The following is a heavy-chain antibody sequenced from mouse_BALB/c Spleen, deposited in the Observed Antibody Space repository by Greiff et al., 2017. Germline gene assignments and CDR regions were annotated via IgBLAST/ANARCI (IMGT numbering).Heavy chain of an antibody. D-gene: IGHD2-4*01. CDR2: ISSGSSTI. CDR1: GFTFSSFG. Sequence: VQGVESGGGLVQPGGSRKLSCAASGFTFSSFGMHWVRQAPEKGLEWVAYISSGSSTIYYADTVKGRFTISRDNPKNTLFLQMTSLRSEDTAMYYCARRGNYDDAMDYWGQGTSVTVSS. V-gene: IGHV5-17*02. J-gene: IGHJ4*01. CDR3: ARRGNYDDAMDY.